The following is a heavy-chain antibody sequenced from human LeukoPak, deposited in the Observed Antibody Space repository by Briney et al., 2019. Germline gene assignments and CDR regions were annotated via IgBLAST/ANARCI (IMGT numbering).Heavy chain of an antibody. V-gene: IGHV3-53*01. CDR3: AKARDCGGDCYKYFQH. CDR1: GFTVSSNY. J-gene: IGHJ1*01. D-gene: IGHD2-21*01. CDR2: IYSGGST. Sequence: GGSLRLSCAASGFTVSSNYMTWVRQAPGKGLEWVSVIYSGGSTYYADSVKGRFTISRDNSKNTLYLQMNSLRAEDTAVYYCAKARDCGGDCYKYFQHWGQGTLVTVSS.